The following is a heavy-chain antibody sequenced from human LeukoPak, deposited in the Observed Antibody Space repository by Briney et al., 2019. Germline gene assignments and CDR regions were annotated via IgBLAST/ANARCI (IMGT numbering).Heavy chain of an antibody. CDR3: ARDSSSFFNWFDP. Sequence: ASVTVSCKASGGTFSSYAISWVRQAPGQGLEWMGGIIPIFGTANYAQKFQGRVTITADESTSTAYMELSSLRSEDTAVYYCARDSSSFFNWFDPWGQGTLVTVSS. J-gene: IGHJ5*02. CDR1: GGTFSSYA. CDR2: IIPIFGTA. V-gene: IGHV1-69*13. D-gene: IGHD6-13*01.